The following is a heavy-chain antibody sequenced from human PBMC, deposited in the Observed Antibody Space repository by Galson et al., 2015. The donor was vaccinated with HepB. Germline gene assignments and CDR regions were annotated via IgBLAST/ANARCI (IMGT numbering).Heavy chain of an antibody. V-gene: IGHV3-9*01. CDR1: GFNFNTYS. J-gene: IGHJ4*02. D-gene: IGHD1-26*01. CDR2: ISWNSGSI. Sequence: SLRLSCAASGFNFNTYSMHWVRQPPGKGLEWVSGISWNSGSIVYTDSVRGRFTTSRDNAKNSLYLQMNSLRPEDTALYYCAKEYSGTFLIDYWGQGILVTVSS. CDR3: AKEYSGTFLIDY.